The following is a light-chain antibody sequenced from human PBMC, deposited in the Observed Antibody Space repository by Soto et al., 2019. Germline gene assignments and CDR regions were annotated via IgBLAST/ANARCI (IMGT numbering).Light chain of an antibody. CDR1: QSVNRD. Sequence: EIVMTQSPATLSVSPGERATLSCRASQSVNRDLAWYQQTPGQAPRLLIYGASSRASGVPARFSGSGSGTEFTLTINDLQSEDSAVYYCQQYNNWPPLSFGGGTKVEIK. J-gene: IGKJ4*01. V-gene: IGKV3-15*01. CDR3: QQYNNWPPLS. CDR2: GAS.